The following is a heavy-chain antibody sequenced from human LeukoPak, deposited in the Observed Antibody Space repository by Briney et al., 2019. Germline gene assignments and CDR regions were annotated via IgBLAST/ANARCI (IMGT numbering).Heavy chain of an antibody. D-gene: IGHD3-10*01. Sequence: SVKVSCKASGGAFTNYAMNWVRQAPGQGLEWMGGIIPLLGTPTYAQRFQDRVTITADESTATAYLEVSSLRSEDTAVYFCARWTHGSGAGFFIYWGQGTLVTVSS. CDR1: GGAFTNYA. CDR3: ARWTHGSGAGFFIY. V-gene: IGHV1-69*01. J-gene: IGHJ1*01. CDR2: IIPLLGTP.